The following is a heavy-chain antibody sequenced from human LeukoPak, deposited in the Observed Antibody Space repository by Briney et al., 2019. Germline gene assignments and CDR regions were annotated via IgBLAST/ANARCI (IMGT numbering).Heavy chain of an antibody. CDR3: ARQRVSLDAFDI. V-gene: IGHV1-69*04. J-gene: IGHJ3*02. CDR1: GGTFSSYA. CDR2: IIPILGIA. Sequence: SVKVSCKASGGTFSSYAISWVRQAPGQGLEWMGRIIPILGIANYAQKFQGRVTITADKSTSTAYLELSSLRSDDSAVYYCARQRVSLDAFDIWGQGTMVTVSS.